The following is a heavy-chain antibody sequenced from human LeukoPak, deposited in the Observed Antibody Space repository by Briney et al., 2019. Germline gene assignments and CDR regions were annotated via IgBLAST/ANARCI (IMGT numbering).Heavy chain of an antibody. J-gene: IGHJ6*02. V-gene: IGHV6-1*01. CDR2: TYYRSEWFN. Sequence: SQTLPLTCAISGDSVSSHTAAWNWIRQSPSRGLEWLGGTYYRSEWFNDYAVSVKSRISINPDTSKNQFSLQLNSVTPEDTAVYYCARDSGYCSGGTCYIFGMDVWGQGTTVTVSS. D-gene: IGHD2-15*01. CDR1: GDSVSSHTAA. CDR3: ARDSGYCSGGTCYIFGMDV.